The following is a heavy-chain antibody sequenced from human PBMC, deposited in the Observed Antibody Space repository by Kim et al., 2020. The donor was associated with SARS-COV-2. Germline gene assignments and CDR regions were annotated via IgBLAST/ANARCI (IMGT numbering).Heavy chain of an antibody. Sequence: GGSLRLSCAASRFTFSNFAMSWVRQAPGKGLEWVSGIFGSGSGTSYADSVEGRFTISRDNSRNTLYLQMNNLRPEDTAVYYCARHRHIHIVTFCWYFDLWGRGTLVTVSS. J-gene: IGHJ2*01. V-gene: IGHV3-23*01. CDR3: ARHRHIHIVTFCWYFDL. D-gene: IGHD3-16*02. CDR2: IFGSGSGT. CDR1: RFTFSNFA.